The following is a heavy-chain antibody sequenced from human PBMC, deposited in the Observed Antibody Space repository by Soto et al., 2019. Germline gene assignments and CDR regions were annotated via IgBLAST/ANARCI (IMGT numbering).Heavy chain of an antibody. V-gene: IGHV1-18*01. D-gene: IGHD2-2*01. CDR3: ARDTSNSFDY. CDR1: GFTFNTYF. CDR2: ISPYNGNT. Sequence: HVQLLQYGGELKKPGASVKVSCNTSGFTFNTYFISWVRQAPGQGLEWMGWISPYNGNTKYGEKFQGRVTMTTDTITRTAYMELRNLRIDDTAVYYCARDTSNSFDYWGQGTLVTVSS. J-gene: IGHJ4*02.